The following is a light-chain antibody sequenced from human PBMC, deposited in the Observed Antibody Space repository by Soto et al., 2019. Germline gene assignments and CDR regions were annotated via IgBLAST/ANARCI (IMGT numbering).Light chain of an antibody. V-gene: IGKV1-5*01. CDR1: QSISSW. Sequence: DIHMTQSPSTLSASVGDTVTITCRASQSISSWLAWYQQKPGKAPNLLIYDASNLESGVPSRFSGSGSGTEFTLTISSLQPDDFATYYCQQYNSYQWTFGQGTKVDIK. CDR2: DAS. CDR3: QQYNSYQWT. J-gene: IGKJ1*01.